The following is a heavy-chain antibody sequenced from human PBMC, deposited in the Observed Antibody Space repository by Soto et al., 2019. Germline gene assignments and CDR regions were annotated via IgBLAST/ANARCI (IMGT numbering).Heavy chain of an antibody. D-gene: IGHD6-19*01. Sequence: SVKVSCKASGGTFSSYAISWVRQAPGQGLEWMGGIIPIFGTANYAQKFQGRVTITADESTSTAYMELSSLRSEDTAVYYCTCAVAGRDYYYYGMDVWGQGTTVTVSS. CDR3: TCAVAGRDYYYYGMDV. CDR1: GGTFSSYA. J-gene: IGHJ6*02. CDR2: IIPIFGTA. V-gene: IGHV1-69*13.